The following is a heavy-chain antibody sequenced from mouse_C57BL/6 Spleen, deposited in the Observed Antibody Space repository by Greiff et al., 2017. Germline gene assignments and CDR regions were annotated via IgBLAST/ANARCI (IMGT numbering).Heavy chain of an antibody. V-gene: IGHV1-31*01. CDR1: GYSFTGYY. CDR2: IYPYNGVS. CDR3: ARNYGSSSYAMDY. D-gene: IGHD1-1*01. Sequence: VHVKQSGPELVKPGASVKISCKASGYSFTGYYMHWVKQSHGNILDWIGYIYPYNGVSSYNQKFKGKATLTVDKSSSTAYMELRSLTSEDSAVYYCARNYGSSSYAMDYWGQGTSVTVSS. J-gene: IGHJ4*01.